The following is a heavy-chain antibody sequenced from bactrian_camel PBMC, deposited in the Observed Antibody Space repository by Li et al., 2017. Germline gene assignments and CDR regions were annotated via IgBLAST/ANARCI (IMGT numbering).Heavy chain of an antibody. CDR2: IITGGGYR. V-gene: IGHV3S31*01. Sequence: LVESGGGSVQAGGSLTLTCAASGYTYGSRCMGWYRQVPGKGREAVATIITGGGYRYVAEALRGRFTNSRDNEKRETYLQMIDLRPEDTAMYYCASQRGLGQSGSCRHLEVPDPDWGQGTQVTV. CDR3: ASQRGLGQSGSCRHLEVPDPD. D-gene: IGHD7*01. J-gene: IGHJ4*01. CDR1: GYTYGSRC.